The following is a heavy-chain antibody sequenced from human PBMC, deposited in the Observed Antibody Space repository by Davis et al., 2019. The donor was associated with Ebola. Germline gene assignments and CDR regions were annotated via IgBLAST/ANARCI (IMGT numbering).Heavy chain of an antibody. CDR3: ARRCTVAATYIPTYYDYYMDV. CDR2: ISHSGST. D-gene: IGHD6-19*01. J-gene: IGHJ6*03. CDR1: GGSFSGYY. Sequence: SETLSLTCAVYGGSFSGYYWNWIRQPPGKGLEWIGEISHSGSTDYNPSLKSRVTISVDTSKNQFSLKLSPVTAADTAVYYCARRCTVAATYIPTYYDYYMDVWGKGTTVTVSS. V-gene: IGHV4-34*01.